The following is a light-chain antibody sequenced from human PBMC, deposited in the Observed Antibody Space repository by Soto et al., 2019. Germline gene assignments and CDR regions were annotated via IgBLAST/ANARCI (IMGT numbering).Light chain of an antibody. J-gene: IGKJ1*01. CDR2: DAS. CDR3: QQYNTYWT. Sequence: DIQMTQSPSTLSASVGDRVTLTCRASQNVNNWLAWYQHKPGKAPQVLIYDASVLETGVPSRFSGSGSGTEFTLAISGLQSDDFATYYCQQYNTYWTFGPGTKVDIK. V-gene: IGKV1-5*01. CDR1: QNVNNW.